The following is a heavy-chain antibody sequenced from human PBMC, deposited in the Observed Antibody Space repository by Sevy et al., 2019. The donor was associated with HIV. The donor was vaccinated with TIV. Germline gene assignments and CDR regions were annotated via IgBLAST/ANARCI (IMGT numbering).Heavy chain of an antibody. CDR3: AREWHSSFDY. V-gene: IGHV3-7*01. J-gene: IGHJ4*02. D-gene: IGHD6-6*01. CDR2: IKHDGSEK. Sequence: GGSLRLSCAASGFSFSSYWMSWLRQAPGKGLEWVASIKHDGSEKYYVDSLKGRCSITKDNAKNSLYLHMNSLRVEDTAIYFCAREWHSSFDYWGQGTLVTVSS. CDR1: GFSFSSYW.